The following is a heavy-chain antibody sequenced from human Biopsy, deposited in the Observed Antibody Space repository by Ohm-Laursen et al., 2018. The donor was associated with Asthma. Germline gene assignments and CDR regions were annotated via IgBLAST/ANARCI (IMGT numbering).Heavy chain of an antibody. CDR1: GNSSSNYA. J-gene: IGHJ6*02. V-gene: IGHV1-69*13. Sequence: SVKVSCKASGNSSSNYAISWVRQAPGQGLEWMGGLIPVLGTPDHAQMFEGRVTITADESTSTAYMELSSLSSEDTAVYYCARGYSGSDRIVYYYSGLEVWGQGTTVTVSS. CDR2: LIPVLGTP. D-gene: IGHD5-12*01. CDR3: ARGYSGSDRIVYYYSGLEV.